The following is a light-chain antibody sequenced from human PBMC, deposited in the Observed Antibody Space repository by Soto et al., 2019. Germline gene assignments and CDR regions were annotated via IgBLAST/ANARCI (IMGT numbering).Light chain of an antibody. CDR3: QQRSNWPT. CDR2: DAS. CDR1: QSVSSY. V-gene: IGKV3-11*01. J-gene: IGKJ5*01. Sequence: EIVLTQSPATLSLSPGERATLSCRASQSVSSYLAWYHQKPGQAPRLLLYDASNRATGIPARFSGSGSGTDFTHTISSLEPEDFAVYYCQQRSNWPTFGQGTRLEIK.